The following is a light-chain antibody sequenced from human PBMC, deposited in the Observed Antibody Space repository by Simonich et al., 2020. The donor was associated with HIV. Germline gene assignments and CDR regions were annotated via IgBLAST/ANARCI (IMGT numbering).Light chain of an antibody. CDR3: QQYNNWPPIT. V-gene: IGKV3-15*01. CDR2: DAS. J-gene: IGKJ5*01. Sequence: EIVLTQSPATLSLSPGDRATLSCWANQSVSSYLAWYQQKPGQAPRLLIYDASIRATGIPARFSGSGSGTEFTLTISSLQSEDFAVYYCQQYNNWPPITFGQGTRLEIK. CDR1: QSVSSY.